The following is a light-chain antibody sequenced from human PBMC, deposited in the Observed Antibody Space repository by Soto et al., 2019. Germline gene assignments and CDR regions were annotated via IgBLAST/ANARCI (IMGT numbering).Light chain of an antibody. V-gene: IGKV3-20*01. Sequence: EIVLTQSPGTLSLSPGERATLSCRASQSISSSLAWYQQKPGQAPRLLIFGASIRATGIPDKFSGSGSGTDFHLTISRLEPEDFAVYSCQQYGRSPPTVGQGTKVEIK. CDR2: GAS. CDR1: QSISSS. CDR3: QQYGRSPPT. J-gene: IGKJ1*01.